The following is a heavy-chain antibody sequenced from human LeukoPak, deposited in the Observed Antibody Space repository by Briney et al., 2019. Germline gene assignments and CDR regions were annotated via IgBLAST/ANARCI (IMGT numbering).Heavy chain of an antibody. CDR3: ARHMATRTYYFDF. CDR1: GYSFTSYW. J-gene: IGHJ4*02. V-gene: IGHV5-51*01. Sequence: AGESLKISCKGSGYSFTSYWIGWVREMPGKGLEWMGIIYPGDSDTRYSPSFHGQVTISADKSISTAYLQWSSLRASDTAMYYCARHMATRTYYFDFWGQGTLVTVSS. CDR2: IYPGDSDT. D-gene: IGHD3-10*01.